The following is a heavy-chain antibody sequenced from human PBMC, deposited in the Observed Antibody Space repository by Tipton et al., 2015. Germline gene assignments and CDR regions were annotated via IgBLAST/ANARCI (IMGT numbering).Heavy chain of an antibody. J-gene: IGHJ4*02. V-gene: IGHV3-43*01. D-gene: IGHD6-19*01. CDR2: ISGNGRAI. CDR1: GFKFSTYS. Sequence: GSLRLSCAASGFKFSTYSIHWVRQRPGKGLEWVSVISGNGRAIQYADSVKGRFIVSRDNGKNFVYLQMNSLRKEDTALYHCVKEHISGWPALDYWDQGTLVTVSS. CDR3: VKEHISGWPALDY.